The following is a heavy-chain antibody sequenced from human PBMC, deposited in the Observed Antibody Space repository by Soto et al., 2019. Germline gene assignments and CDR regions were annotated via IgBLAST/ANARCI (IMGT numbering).Heavy chain of an antibody. J-gene: IGHJ6*03. Sequence: AASVKVSCKASGYTFTSYDINWVRQATGQGLEWMGWMNPNSGNTGYAQKFQGRVTMTRNTSISTAYMELSSLRSEDTAVYYCARGDYDFWSGYQYYYKDVWGKGTTVTVS. CDR3: ARGDYDFWSGYQYYYKDV. D-gene: IGHD3-3*01. CDR1: GYTFTSYD. V-gene: IGHV1-8*01. CDR2: MNPNSGNT.